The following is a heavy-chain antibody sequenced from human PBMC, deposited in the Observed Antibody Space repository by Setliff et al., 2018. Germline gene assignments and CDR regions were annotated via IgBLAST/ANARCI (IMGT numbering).Heavy chain of an antibody. V-gene: IGHV4-34*01. CDR1: GGTFTYYY. CDR2: INHTGRT. J-gene: IGHJ4*02. Sequence: NPSETLSLTCAASGGTFTYYYWTWIRQPPGKGLEWIGEINHTGRTSYNSSLKSRVTISIDTSKNQFSLMVTSVTAADTAVYYCARGRNVASRLLDSWGQGTLVTVSS. D-gene: IGHD6-6*01. CDR3: ARGRNVASRLLDS.